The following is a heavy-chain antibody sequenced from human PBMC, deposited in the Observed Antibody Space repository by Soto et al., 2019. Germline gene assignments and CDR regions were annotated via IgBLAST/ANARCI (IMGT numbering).Heavy chain of an antibody. V-gene: IGHV4-34*01. CDR1: GGSFSGYY. CDR2: INHSGST. J-gene: IGHJ4*02. D-gene: IGHD4-17*01. Sequence: TSETLSLTCAVYGGSFSGYYWSWIRQPPGKGLEWIGEINHSGSTNYNPSLKSRVTISVDTSKNQFSLKLSSVTAADTAVYYCARGATTVTNWGQGTLVTVSS. CDR3: ARGATTVTN.